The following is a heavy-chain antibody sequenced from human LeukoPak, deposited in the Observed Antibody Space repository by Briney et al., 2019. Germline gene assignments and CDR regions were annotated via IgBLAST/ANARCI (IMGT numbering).Heavy chain of an antibody. J-gene: IGHJ6*03. V-gene: IGHV3-7*01. CDR3: ARENSYCSSTSCRHYYYYYMDV. Sequence: GGSLRLSCAASGFTFSSYWMSWVRQAPGKGLEWVANIKQDGSEKYYVDSVKGRFTISRDNAKNSLYLQMNSLRAEDTAVYYCARENSYCSSTSCRHYYYYYMDVWGKGTTVTVSS. CDR1: GFTFSSYW. D-gene: IGHD2-2*01. CDR2: IKQDGSEK.